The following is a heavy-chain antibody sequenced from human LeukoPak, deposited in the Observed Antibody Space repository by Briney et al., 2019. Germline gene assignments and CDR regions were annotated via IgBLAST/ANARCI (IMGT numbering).Heavy chain of an antibody. CDR1: GYKFTGYY. V-gene: IGHV1-2*02. CDR3: ATRLRFLEWLSDAFDI. Sequence: ASVKVSCKASGYKFTGYYMHWVRQAPGQGLEWMGWINPNSGGTNYAQKFQGRVTITTDESTSTAYMELSSLRSEDTAVYYCATRLRFLEWLSDAFDIWGQGTMVTVSS. J-gene: IGHJ3*02. D-gene: IGHD3-3*01. CDR2: INPNSGGT.